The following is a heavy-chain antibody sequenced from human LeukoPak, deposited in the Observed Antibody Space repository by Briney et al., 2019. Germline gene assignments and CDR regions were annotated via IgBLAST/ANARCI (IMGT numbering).Heavy chain of an antibody. CDR2: ISSSSGYM. V-gene: IGHV3-21*06. D-gene: IGHD6-13*01. J-gene: IGHJ4*02. CDR3: ARVSTAVSLAIDY. Sequence: PGGSLRLSCAASGFTFSNYNMNWVREAPGKGLEWVSVISSSSGYMYYADSVKGRFTISRDNAKNSLYLQMNSLRAEDTAVYYCARVSTAVSLAIDYWGQGTLVTVST. CDR1: GFTFSNYN.